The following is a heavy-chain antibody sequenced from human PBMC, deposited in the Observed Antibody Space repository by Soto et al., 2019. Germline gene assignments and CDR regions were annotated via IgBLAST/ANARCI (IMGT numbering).Heavy chain of an antibody. CDR3: ARGGYSFVQQNYYFDY. CDR1: GGSFSGYY. Sequence: SETLSLTCAVYGGSFSGYYWSWIRQPPGKGLEWIGEINHSGSTNYNPSLKSRVTISVDTSKNQFSLKLSSVTAADTAVYYCARGGYSFVQQNYYFDYWGQGTLVTVSS. V-gene: IGHV4-34*01. J-gene: IGHJ4*02. D-gene: IGHD5-18*01. CDR2: INHSGST.